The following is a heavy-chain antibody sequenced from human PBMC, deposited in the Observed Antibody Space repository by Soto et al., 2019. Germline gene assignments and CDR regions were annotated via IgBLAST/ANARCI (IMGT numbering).Heavy chain of an antibody. CDR3: AKSDGAVENDDFEI. D-gene: IGHD3-16*01. CDR1: GYSFTGHY. J-gene: IGHJ3*02. CDR2: INPNSGGT. Sequence: QVRLVQSGPEVRKPGASVKISCEASGYSFTGHYLHWVRQAPGHGLEWMGWINPNSGGTNYAQKLQNWTSITRDKALSTVYMDLSSLKSEDTAMYYCAKSDGAVENDDFEICGQGTMISVS. V-gene: IGHV1-2*04.